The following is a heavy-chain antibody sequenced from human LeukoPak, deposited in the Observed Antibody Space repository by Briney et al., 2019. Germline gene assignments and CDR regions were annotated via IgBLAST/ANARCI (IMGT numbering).Heavy chain of an antibody. V-gene: IGHV1-8*01. D-gene: IGHD3-3*01. CDR2: MSPNSGNT. J-gene: IGHJ6*03. Sequence: ASVKVSCKASGYTFTNYDINWVRQATGQGLEWMGWMSPNSGNTGYAQKFQGRITITRNTSISTAYMELSSLRSEDTAVYYCARDPPRPYYDFWSGSSLGAYYYYMDVWGKGTTVTVSS. CDR1: GYTFTNYD. CDR3: ARDPPRPYYDFWSGSSLGAYYYYMDV.